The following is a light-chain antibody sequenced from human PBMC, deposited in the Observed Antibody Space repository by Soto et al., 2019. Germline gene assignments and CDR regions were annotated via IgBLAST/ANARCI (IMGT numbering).Light chain of an antibody. CDR1: QSVSSN. J-gene: IGKJ1*01. CDR2: DTS. V-gene: IGKV3-20*01. Sequence: EIVLTQSPGTLSLSPGERATLSCRASQSVSSNLAWYQHKPGQTPRLLIYDTSARATGVPARFSGSRSGPEFTLTISSLQPEDFAVYYCQQYGSSPWTFGQGTKVAIK. CDR3: QQYGSSPWT.